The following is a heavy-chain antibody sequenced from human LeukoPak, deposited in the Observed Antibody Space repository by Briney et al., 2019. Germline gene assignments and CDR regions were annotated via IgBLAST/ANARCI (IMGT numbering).Heavy chain of an antibody. CDR2: IYPGDSDT. CDR1: GYRFTSYW. D-gene: IGHD6-19*01. Sequence: GESLKISCKGSGYRFTSYWIGWVRQMPGKGLEWMGIIYPGDSDTRYSTSFQGQVTISADKSISTAYLQWSSLKASDLAMYYCTTDVAVAGTAAWFDPWGQGTLVTVSS. V-gene: IGHV5-51*01. CDR3: TTDVAVAGTAAWFDP. J-gene: IGHJ5*02.